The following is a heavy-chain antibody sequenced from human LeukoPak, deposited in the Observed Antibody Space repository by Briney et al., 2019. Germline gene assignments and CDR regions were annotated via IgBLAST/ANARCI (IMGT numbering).Heavy chain of an antibody. CDR3: ARVVDDSRSDYFDY. CDR2: IIPILGIT. Sequence: SVKVSCKASGGTFSSYAISWVRQAPGQGLEWMGRIIPILGITNYAQKFQGRVTITADKSTSTAYMELSSLRSEDTAVYYCARVVDDSRSDYFDYWGQGTLVTVSS. V-gene: IGHV1-69*04. CDR1: GGTFSSYA. J-gene: IGHJ4*02. D-gene: IGHD3-22*01.